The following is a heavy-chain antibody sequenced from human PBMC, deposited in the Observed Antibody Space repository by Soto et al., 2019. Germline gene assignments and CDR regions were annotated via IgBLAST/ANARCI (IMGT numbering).Heavy chain of an antibody. Sequence: EVQLLESGGGLVQPGGSLRLSCAASGFTFSSYAMSWVRQAPGQGLEWVSTISGSGGSTHYADSVKGRFTISRDKSKNSLDLQMNSRRVEDTAVYYCPSGLALLVQDCWGQGTLVTVSS. V-gene: IGHV3-23*01. D-gene: IGHD6-13*01. CDR2: ISGSGGST. CDR1: GFTFSSYA. CDR3: PSGLALLVQDC. J-gene: IGHJ4*02.